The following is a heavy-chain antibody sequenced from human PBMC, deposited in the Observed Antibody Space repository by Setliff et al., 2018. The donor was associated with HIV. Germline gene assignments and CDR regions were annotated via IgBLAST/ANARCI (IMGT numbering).Heavy chain of an antibody. CDR1: GGSFSSDSYY. J-gene: IGHJ6*03. D-gene: IGHD2-15*01. Sequence: SETLSLTCSVSGGSFSSDSYYWGWIRQFPGKGLEWIGSIYYSGSTYYHPSLKSRVTISVDTSKNQFSLKLSSVTAADTAVYYCARRGGCSGGSCYFFYYYYMDVWGKGTTVTV. CDR2: IYYSGST. CDR3: ARRGGCSGGSCYFFYYYYMDV. V-gene: IGHV4-39*01.